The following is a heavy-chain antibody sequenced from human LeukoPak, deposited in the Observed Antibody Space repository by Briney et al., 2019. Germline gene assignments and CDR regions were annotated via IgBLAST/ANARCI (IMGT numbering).Heavy chain of an antibody. V-gene: IGHV1-69*01. CDR2: IIPIFGTA. CDR3: ASTTYYYDSSGYYPQFDY. Sequence: ASVKVSCKASGGTFSSYAIGWVRQAPGQGLEWMGGIIPIFGTANYAQKFQGRVTITADESTSTAYMELSSLRSEDTAVYYCASTTYYYDSSGYYPQFDYWGQGTLVTVSS. J-gene: IGHJ4*02. D-gene: IGHD3-22*01. CDR1: GGTFSSYA.